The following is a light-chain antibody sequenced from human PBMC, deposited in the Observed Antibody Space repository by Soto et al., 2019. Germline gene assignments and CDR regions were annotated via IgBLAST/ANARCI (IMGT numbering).Light chain of an antibody. CDR2: DAS. V-gene: IGKV3-15*01. Sequence: ETVMTQSPATLSVSPGERGTLSCRASQSVSSNLAWYQQKPGQTPRLLIYDASTRATGIPARFSGSGSGTESTLTISSLQSEDVAVYHCQQYNDWPITFGQGTRLEIK. CDR1: QSVSSN. J-gene: IGKJ5*01. CDR3: QQYNDWPIT.